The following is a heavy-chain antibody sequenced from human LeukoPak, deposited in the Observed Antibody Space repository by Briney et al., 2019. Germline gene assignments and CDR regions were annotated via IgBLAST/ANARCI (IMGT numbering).Heavy chain of an antibody. CDR1: GFTLSSYG. D-gene: IGHD6-19*01. V-gene: IGHV3-33*01. Sequence: GGSLRLSCAASGFTLSSYGMHWVRQAPGKGLEGVAGIWYDGSNKYYAASVKGRFTISRDNSKNTLYLQMNSLRAEDTAVYYCAREGHTSGWYSNPYFDCWGQRTLVTASS. J-gene: IGHJ4*01. CDR2: IWYDGSNK. CDR3: AREGHTSGWYSNPYFDC.